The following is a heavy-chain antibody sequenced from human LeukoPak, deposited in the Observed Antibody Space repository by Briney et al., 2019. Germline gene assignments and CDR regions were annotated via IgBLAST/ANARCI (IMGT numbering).Heavy chain of an antibody. V-gene: IGHV3-53*01. D-gene: IGHD3-3*01. Sequence: PGGSLRLTCVVSGFIASSNYMSWVRQAPGKGLEWISLIYSGGTTHYADSVMGRFTTSRDNSKTTLFLQMNSLKAEDTAVYYCATGGRSGVALEQWGQGTLVTVSS. J-gene: IGHJ4*02. CDR2: IYSGGTT. CDR1: GFIASSNY. CDR3: ATGGRSGVALEQ.